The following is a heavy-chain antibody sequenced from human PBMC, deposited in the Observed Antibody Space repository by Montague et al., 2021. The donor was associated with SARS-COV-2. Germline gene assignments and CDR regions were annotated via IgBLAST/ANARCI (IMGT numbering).Heavy chain of an antibody. CDR2: TNYRSKWTS. J-gene: IGHJ4*02. D-gene: IGHD4-17*01. CDR1: GDSVWGNTAA. V-gene: IGHV6-1*01. Sequence: CAISGDSVWGNTAAWNWNRQSPSGGLEWLGRTNYRSKWTSDYATFVEGRISIDPDTSKNQFFLHLRSVTPEDTGVHYCVRDTGSAQAGFDAWGQGTLVTVSS. CDR3: VRDTGSAQAGFDA.